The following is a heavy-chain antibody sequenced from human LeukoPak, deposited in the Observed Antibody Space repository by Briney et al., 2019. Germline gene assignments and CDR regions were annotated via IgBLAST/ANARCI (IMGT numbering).Heavy chain of an antibody. Sequence: GASVKVSCKASGGTFSSYAISWVRQAPGQGLEWMGGIIPIFGTANYAEKFQGRVTITTDESTSTAYMELSGLRSEDTAVYYCARARYYDILTGYYHFDYWGQGTLVTVSS. J-gene: IGHJ4*02. V-gene: IGHV1-69*05. D-gene: IGHD3-9*01. CDR2: IIPIFGTA. CDR1: GGTFSSYA. CDR3: ARARYYDILTGYYHFDY.